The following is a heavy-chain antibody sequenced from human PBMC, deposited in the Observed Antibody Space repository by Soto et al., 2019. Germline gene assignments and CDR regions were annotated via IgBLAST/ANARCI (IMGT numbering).Heavy chain of an antibody. CDR3: AIAELATRMDV. Sequence: PGGSLRLSCPASGFAFSNSEMKLVGQAPGKGLEWVSYIASSGITIYYAVSVKGRFTICRDNAKNSQYLRMDSLRVDDTAIYYCAIAELATRMDVWGQAGTVAVSS. J-gene: IGHJ6*02. V-gene: IGHV3-48*03. CDR2: IASSGITI. CDR1: GFAFSNSE.